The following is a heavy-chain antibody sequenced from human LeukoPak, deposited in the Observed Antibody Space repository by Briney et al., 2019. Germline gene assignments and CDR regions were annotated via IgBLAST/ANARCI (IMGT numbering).Heavy chain of an antibody. D-gene: IGHD6-13*01. J-gene: IGHJ5*02. V-gene: IGHV4-39*01. Sequence: SETLSLTCTVSGGSISSSSYYWGWIRQPPGKGLEWIGSIYYSGSTYYNPSLKSRVTISVDTSKNQFSLKLSSVTAADTAVYYCARGTIAAAGMRNWFDPWGQGTLVTVSS. CDR3: ARGTIAAAGMRNWFDP. CDR2: IYYSGST. CDR1: GGSISSSSYY.